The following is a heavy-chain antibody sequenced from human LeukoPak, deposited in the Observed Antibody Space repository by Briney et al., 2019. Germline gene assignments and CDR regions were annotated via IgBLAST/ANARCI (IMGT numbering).Heavy chain of an antibody. Sequence: PGGSMRLSCAASGFTFSSHDMHWVCQAPGKGLEWVAVIWYDGSNKYYADSVKGRFTISRDNSKNTLYLHMNSLRAEDTAVYYCARACRMSSSSSDYWGQGTLVTVSS. CDR2: IWYDGSNK. D-gene: IGHD6-6*01. CDR1: GFTFSSHD. J-gene: IGHJ4*02. V-gene: IGHV3-33*01. CDR3: ARACRMSSSSSDY.